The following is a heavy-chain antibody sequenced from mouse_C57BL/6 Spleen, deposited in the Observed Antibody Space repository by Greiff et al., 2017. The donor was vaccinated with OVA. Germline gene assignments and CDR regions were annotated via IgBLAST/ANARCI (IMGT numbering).Heavy chain of an antibody. CDR1: GYAFSSSW. CDR3: ARGFDYYGSSYYAMDY. Sequence: VQLQQSGPELVKPGASVKISCKASGYAFSSSWMNWVKQRPGKGLEWIGRIYPGDGDTNYNGKFKGKATLTADKSSSTAYMQLSSLTSEDSAVYFCARGFDYYGSSYYAMDYWGQGTSVTVSS. CDR2: IYPGDGDT. V-gene: IGHV1-82*01. D-gene: IGHD1-1*01. J-gene: IGHJ4*01.